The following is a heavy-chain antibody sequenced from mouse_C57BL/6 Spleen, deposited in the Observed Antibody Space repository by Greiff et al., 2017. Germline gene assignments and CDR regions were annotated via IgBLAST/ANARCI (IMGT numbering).Heavy chain of an antibody. Sequence: EVKLMESGGGLVQPGGSLKLSCAASGFTFSDYGMAWVRQAPRKGPAWVAFISNLAYSIYYADTVTGRFTISRENAKNTLYLVMSSLRSEDTAMYYCARGAYGYDDMDYWGQGTSVTVSS. CDR3: ARGAYGYDDMDY. J-gene: IGHJ4*01. V-gene: IGHV5-15*01. CDR2: ISNLAYSI. CDR1: GFTFSDYG. D-gene: IGHD2-2*01.